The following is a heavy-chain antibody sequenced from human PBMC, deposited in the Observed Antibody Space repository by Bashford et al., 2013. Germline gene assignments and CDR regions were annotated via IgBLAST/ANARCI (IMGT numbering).Heavy chain of an antibody. CDR1: GFTFTSSA. CDR2: IVVGSGNT. D-gene: IGHD2-2*01. J-gene: IGHJ6*02. CDR3: ARDTYATYYYYYGMDV. V-gene: IGHV1-58*01. Sequence: SVKVSCKASGFTFTSSAVQWVRQARGQRLEWIGWIVVGSGNTNYAQKFQERVTITRDMSTSTAYMELSSLRSEDTAVYYCARDTYATYYYYYGMDVWGQGTTVTVSS.